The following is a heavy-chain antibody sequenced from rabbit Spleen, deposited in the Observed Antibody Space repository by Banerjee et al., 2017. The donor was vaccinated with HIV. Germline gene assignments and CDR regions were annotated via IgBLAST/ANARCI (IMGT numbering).Heavy chain of an antibody. D-gene: IGHD4-1*01. CDR2: IDAGSSGFT. J-gene: IGHJ4*01. V-gene: IGHV1S40*01. CDR3: ARETNSGWGVLSFYFNL. Sequence: QSLEESGGDLVKPGASLTLTCTASGFSFSSSSFSGDSYMCWVRQAPGKGLEWIACIDAGSSGFTYYATWAIGRFTISKTSSTTVTLQMTSVTAADTATYFCARETNSGWGVLSFYFNLWGPGTLVTVS. CDR1: GFSFSSSSFSGDSY.